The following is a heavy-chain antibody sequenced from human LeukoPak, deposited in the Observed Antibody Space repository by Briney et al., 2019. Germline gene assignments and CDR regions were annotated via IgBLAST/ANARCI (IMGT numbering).Heavy chain of an antibody. CDR3: ATLLDSFWSGHSVPPEDY. CDR1: ENRLTQLP. J-gene: IGHJ4*02. D-gene: IGHD3/OR15-3a*01. CDR2: FRPENDVP. Sequence: ASVRVSYKLSENRLTQLPMHWVRQAPGQGLEWVGGFRPENDVPVYAQKFQGRVAMTTDTSTDTAYMELWSLKSDDTAVYFCATLLDSFWSGHSVPPEDYWGQGTLVTVSS. V-gene: IGHV1-24*01.